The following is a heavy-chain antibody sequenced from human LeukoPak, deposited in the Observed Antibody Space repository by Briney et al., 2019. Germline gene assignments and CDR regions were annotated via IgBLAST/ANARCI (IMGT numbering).Heavy chain of an antibody. D-gene: IGHD3-9*01. J-gene: IGHJ4*02. CDR2: MRWNGVGA. CDR3: FKQKTAYEILTGYVDY. CDR1: GFTCDDYA. V-gene: IGHV3-43D*03. Sequence: PGGSLRRSCSATGFTCDDYAMHWVRQAPGTGLDWVSLMRWNGVGAYAAYSVKGRFTISRDNSKNSLYLQMNSLRAEDPALYFCFKQKTAYEILTGYVDYWGQGTLVTVSS.